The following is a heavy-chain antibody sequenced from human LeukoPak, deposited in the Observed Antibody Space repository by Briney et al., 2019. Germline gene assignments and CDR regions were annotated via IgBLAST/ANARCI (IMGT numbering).Heavy chain of an antibody. CDR3: ARKHVNYYYYGMDV. J-gene: IGHJ6*02. Sequence: ASVKVSCKASGYTFTGYYLHWVRQAPGQGLEWMGWINPNSGGTNYAQKFQGRVTMTRDTSISTAYMELSRLRSDDTAVYYCARKHVNYYYYGMDVWGQGTTVTVSS. V-gene: IGHV1-2*02. CDR1: GYTFTGYY. CDR2: INPNSGGT.